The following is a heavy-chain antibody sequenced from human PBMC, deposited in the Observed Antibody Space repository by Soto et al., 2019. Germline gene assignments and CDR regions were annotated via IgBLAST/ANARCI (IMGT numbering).Heavy chain of an antibody. CDR1: GFTFSSYW. V-gene: IGHV3-74*01. D-gene: IGHD6-19*01. Sequence: GALRLSCAASGFTFSSYWMHWVRQAPGKGLVWVSRINSDGSSTSYADSVKGRFTISRDNAKNTLYLQMNSLRAEDTAVYYCARDPYSSGWYPDDAFDIWGQGPMVTV. CDR2: INSDGSST. J-gene: IGHJ3*02. CDR3: ARDPYSSGWYPDDAFDI.